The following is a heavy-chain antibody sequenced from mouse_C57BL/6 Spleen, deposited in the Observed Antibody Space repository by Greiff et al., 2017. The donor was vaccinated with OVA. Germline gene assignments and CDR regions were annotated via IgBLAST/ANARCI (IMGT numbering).Heavy chain of an antibody. CDR1: GFTFSDYG. D-gene: IGHD3-2*02. V-gene: IGHV5-17*01. J-gene: IGHJ2*01. CDR3: ARRAQALDY. CDR2: ISSGSSTI. Sequence: EVNVVESGGGLVKPGGSLKLSCAASGFTFSDYGMHWVRQAPEKGLEWVAYISSGSSTIYYADTVTGRFTISRDNAKNTLFLQMTSLRSEDTAMYYCARRAQALDYWGQGTTLTVSS.